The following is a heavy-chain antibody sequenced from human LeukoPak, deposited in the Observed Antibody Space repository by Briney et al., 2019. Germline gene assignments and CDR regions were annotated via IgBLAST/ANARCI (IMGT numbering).Heavy chain of an antibody. V-gene: IGHV5-51*01. Sequence: GESLKISCKGSGYSFTSYWIGWVRQMPGKGLEWMGIIYPGDSDTRYSPSFQGQVTISADKSISTAYLQWSSLKASDTAMYYCARHSLGYCSSTSCYNDYYYGMDVWGQGTTVTVSS. CDR1: GYSFTSYW. CDR2: IYPGDSDT. J-gene: IGHJ6*02. CDR3: ARHSLGYCSSTSCYNDYYYGMDV. D-gene: IGHD2-2*03.